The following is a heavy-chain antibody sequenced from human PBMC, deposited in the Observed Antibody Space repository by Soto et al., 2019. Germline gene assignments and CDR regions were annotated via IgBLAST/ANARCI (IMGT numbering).Heavy chain of an antibody. Sequence: EVQLVESGGGLVQPGGSLRLSCAASGFTFSDYWIHSVRQAPGKGLVWVSRIKFDGSSANYADSVKGRFTISRDNARDTVYLQMNSLRAEDTAVYYCARGVRGHYGFDVWGQGTMVTVSS. V-gene: IGHV3-74*01. J-gene: IGHJ3*01. CDR2: IKFDGSSA. D-gene: IGHD3-10*01. CDR3: ARGVRGHYGFDV. CDR1: GFTFSDYW.